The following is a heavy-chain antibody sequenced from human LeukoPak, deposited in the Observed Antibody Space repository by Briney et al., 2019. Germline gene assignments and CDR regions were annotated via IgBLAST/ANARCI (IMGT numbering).Heavy chain of an antibody. J-gene: IGHJ4*02. Sequence: ASVKLCCKVSGYTFTELSIHRVRQAPGKGLEWMGGFDPEDGETIYAQKCQGRVTMTEHTSTATAYMELSSLRSEDTALYYCAKGLNCSGYWSCFDYWGEGTLVTVS. CDR2: FDPEDGET. CDR1: GYTFTELS. V-gene: IGHV1-24*01. D-gene: IGHD3-22*01. CDR3: AKGLNCSGYWSCFDY.